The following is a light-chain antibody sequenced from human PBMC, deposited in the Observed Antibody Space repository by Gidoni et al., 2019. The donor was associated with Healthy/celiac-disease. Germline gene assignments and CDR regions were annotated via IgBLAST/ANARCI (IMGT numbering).Light chain of an antibody. J-gene: IGKJ2*04. CDR2: DAS. CDR3: QQRSNWRGS. CDR1: QSVSSY. V-gene: IGKV3-11*01. Sequence: EIVLTQSPATLSLSPGERATLSCRASQSVSSYLAWYQQKPGQAPRLLIYDASNRATGIPARFSGSGSGTDFTLTSSSLEAEDFAVYYCQQRSNWRGSFXXXTKLEIK.